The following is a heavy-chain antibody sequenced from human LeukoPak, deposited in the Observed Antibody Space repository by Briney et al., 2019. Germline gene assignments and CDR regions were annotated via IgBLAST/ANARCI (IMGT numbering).Heavy chain of an antibody. CDR2: IYYSGST. Sequence: SETLSLTCTVSGGSISSYDWSWIRQPPGKGLEWIGYIYYSGSTNYNPSLKSRVTISVDTSKNQFSLKLSSVTAADTAVYYCARAYGSSGFEPFDIWGQGTMVTVSS. J-gene: IGHJ3*02. V-gene: IGHV4-59*08. CDR1: GGSISSYD. CDR3: ARAYGSSGFEPFDI. D-gene: IGHD3-22*01.